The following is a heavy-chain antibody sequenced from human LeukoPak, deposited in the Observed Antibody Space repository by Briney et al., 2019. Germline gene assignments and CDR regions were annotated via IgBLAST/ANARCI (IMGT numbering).Heavy chain of an antibody. J-gene: IGHJ5*02. D-gene: IGHD4-17*01. CDR3: AGKDYGDYPNWFDP. Sequence: TSETLSLTCTLSGGSISSYYWSWIRQPPGKGLEWIGYIYYSGSTNYNPSLKSRVTISVDTSKNQFSLKLSSVTAADTAVYYCAGKDYGDYPNWFDPWGQGTLVTVSS. CDR2: IYYSGST. V-gene: IGHV4-59*01. CDR1: GGSISSYY.